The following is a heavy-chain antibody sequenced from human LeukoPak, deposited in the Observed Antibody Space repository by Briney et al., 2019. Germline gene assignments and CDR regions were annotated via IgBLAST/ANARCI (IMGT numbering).Heavy chain of an antibody. CDR1: GYTFTSYG. CDR3: ARDRGIAVAETTYNWFDP. V-gene: IGHV1-18*01. J-gene: IGHJ5*02. Sequence: ASVKVSCKASGYTFTSYGISWVRQAPGQGLEWMGWISAYNGNTNYAQKLQGRVTMTTDTSTSTAYMELRSLRSDDTAAYYCARDRGIAVAETTYNWFDPWGQGTLVTVSS. CDR2: ISAYNGNT. D-gene: IGHD6-19*01.